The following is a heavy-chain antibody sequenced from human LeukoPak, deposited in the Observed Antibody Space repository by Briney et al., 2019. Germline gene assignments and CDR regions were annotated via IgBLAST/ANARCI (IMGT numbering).Heavy chain of an antibody. CDR3: VKDRYGDLEN. Sequence: GGSLRLSCAVSGFTFSSYAMNWVRQAPGKGLEWVAVISYDGSNKYYADSVKGRFTISRDNSKNTLYLQMNSLRAEDTAVYYCVKDRYGDLENWGQGTLVTVSS. J-gene: IGHJ4*01. V-gene: IGHV3-30-3*01. CDR1: GFTFSSYA. D-gene: IGHD4-17*01. CDR2: ISYDGSNK.